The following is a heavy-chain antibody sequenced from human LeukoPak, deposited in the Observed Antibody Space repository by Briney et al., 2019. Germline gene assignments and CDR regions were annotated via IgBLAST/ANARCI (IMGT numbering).Heavy chain of an antibody. Sequence: ASVKVSCKASGYTFTGYYMHWVRQAPGQGPEWMGWINPNSGGTNYAQKFQGRVTMTRDTSISTAYMELSRLRSDDTAVYYCATSGFSGRLFDYWGQGTLVTVSS. D-gene: IGHD1-26*01. CDR3: ATSGFSGRLFDY. CDR2: INPNSGGT. J-gene: IGHJ4*02. V-gene: IGHV1-2*02. CDR1: GYTFTGYY.